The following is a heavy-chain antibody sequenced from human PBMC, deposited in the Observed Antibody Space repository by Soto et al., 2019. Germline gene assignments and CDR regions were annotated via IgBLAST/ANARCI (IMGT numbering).Heavy chain of an antibody. Sequence: SETLSLACTVSGGSISSYYWSWIRQPPGKGLEWIGYIYYSGSTNYNPSLKSRVTISVDTSKNQFSLKLSSVTAADTAVYYCARSPRGDYVRGAFAIWGQGTMVTVSS. D-gene: IGHD4-17*01. J-gene: IGHJ3*02. CDR1: GGSISSYY. CDR2: IYYSGST. CDR3: ARSPRGDYVRGAFAI. V-gene: IGHV4-59*01.